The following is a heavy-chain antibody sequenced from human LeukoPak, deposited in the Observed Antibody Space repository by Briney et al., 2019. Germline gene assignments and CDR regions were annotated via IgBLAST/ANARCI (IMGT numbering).Heavy chain of an antibody. D-gene: IGHD3-10*01. CDR3: AKSSGSYYNVDFDY. J-gene: IGHJ4*02. CDR2: INHSGSI. Sequence: SETLSLTCAVYGGSFSAYYWSWIRQPPGKGLEWIGEINHSGSINYNPSLKSRVTISVDTSKNQFSLKLSSVTAADTAVYYCAKSSGSYYNVDFDYWGQGTLVTVSS. CDR1: GGSFSAYY. V-gene: IGHV4-34*01.